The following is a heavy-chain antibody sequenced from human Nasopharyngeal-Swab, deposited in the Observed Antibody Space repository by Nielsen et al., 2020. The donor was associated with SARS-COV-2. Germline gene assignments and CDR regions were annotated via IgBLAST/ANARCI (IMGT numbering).Heavy chain of an antibody. V-gene: IGHV7-4-1*02. J-gene: IGHJ4*02. Sequence: ASVKVSCKASGYTFTSNVLNWVRQAPGQGPEYIGWISTKTGAPTYAQAFTGRFVISLDTSVSTTYLQISSLKADDTAVYYCARENQEYANIWIGYWGQGTQVTVSS. CDR3: ARENQEYANIWIGY. CDR1: GYTFTSNV. CDR2: ISTKTGAP. D-gene: IGHD1-1*01.